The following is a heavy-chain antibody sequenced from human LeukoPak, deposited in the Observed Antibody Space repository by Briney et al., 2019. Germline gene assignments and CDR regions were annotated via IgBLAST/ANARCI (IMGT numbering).Heavy chain of an antibody. Sequence: ASVKVSCKASGYTFTGYYMHWVRQAPGQGLEWMGWINPNSGGTNYAQKFQGRVTMTRDMSTSTAYMELSSLRPEDTAIYYCAKDLTTVTSQGDYWGQGTVVTVSS. V-gene: IGHV1-2*02. CDR2: INPNSGGT. CDR1: GYTFTGYY. CDR3: AKDLTTVTSQGDY. J-gene: IGHJ4*02. D-gene: IGHD4-17*01.